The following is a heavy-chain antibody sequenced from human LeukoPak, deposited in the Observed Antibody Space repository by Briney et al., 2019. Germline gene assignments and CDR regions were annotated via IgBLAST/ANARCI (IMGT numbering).Heavy chain of an antibody. CDR3: ARRIGDYYYYYMDV. CDR2: IYYSGST. CDR1: GDSIRSSNYY. Sequence: SETLSLTCTVSGDSIRSSNYYWGWIRQPPGKGLEWIGNIYYSGSTYCSASLKSRVTISVDTSKNQFSLKLSSVTAADTAVYYCARRIGDYYYYYMDVWGKGTTVTISS. D-gene: IGHD3-16*01. J-gene: IGHJ6*03. V-gene: IGHV4-39*07.